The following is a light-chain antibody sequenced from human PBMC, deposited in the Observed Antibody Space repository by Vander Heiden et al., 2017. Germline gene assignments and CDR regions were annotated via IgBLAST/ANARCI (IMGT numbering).Light chain of an antibody. Sequence: DIQVTQSPSTLSAAVGERVTITCRASQSISNSLAWYQQKPGKAPRLLIYKASSLESGVPLRFSGSGSGTEFTLTISSLQPDDFATYYCQQFNSYPVTFGQGTKVEIK. CDR3: QQFNSYPVT. CDR2: KAS. J-gene: IGKJ1*01. CDR1: QSISNS. V-gene: IGKV1-5*03.